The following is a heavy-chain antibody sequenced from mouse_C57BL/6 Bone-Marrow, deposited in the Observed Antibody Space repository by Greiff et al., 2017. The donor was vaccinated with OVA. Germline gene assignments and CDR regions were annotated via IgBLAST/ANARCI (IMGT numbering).Heavy chain of an antibody. J-gene: IGHJ2*01. CDR2: IRLKSDNYAT. CDR3: TAATGTCYFDY. CDR1: GFTFSNYW. Sequence: EVQGVESGGGLVQPGGSMKLSCVASGFTFSNYWMNWVRQSPEKGLEWVAQIRLKSDNYATHYAESVKGRFTISRDDSKSSVYLQMNNLRAEDTGIYYCTAATGTCYFDYWGQGTTLTVSS. D-gene: IGHD4-1*02. V-gene: IGHV6-3*01.